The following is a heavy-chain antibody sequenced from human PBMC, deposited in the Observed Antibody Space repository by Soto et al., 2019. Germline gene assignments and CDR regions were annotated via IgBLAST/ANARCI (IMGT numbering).Heavy chain of an antibody. J-gene: IGHJ4*02. CDR1: GFTFSSYA. CDR2: ISGSGGST. CDR3: AKGYYDYVWGSYRPYYFDY. V-gene: IGHV3-23*01. Sequence: GSLRLSCAASGFTFSSYAMSWVRQAPGKGLEWVSAISGSGGSTYYADSVKGRFTISRDNSKNTLYLQMNSLRAEDTAVYYCAKGYYDYVWGSYRPYYFDYWGQGTLVTVSS. D-gene: IGHD3-16*02.